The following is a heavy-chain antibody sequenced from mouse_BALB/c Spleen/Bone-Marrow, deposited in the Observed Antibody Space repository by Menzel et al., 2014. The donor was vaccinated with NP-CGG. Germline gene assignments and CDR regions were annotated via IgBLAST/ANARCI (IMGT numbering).Heavy chain of an antibody. V-gene: IGHV5-6-3*01. Sequence: EVQLVESGGGLVQPGASLKLSCEAFGFTFSNYGMPWVRQTPDKRLDLVATINSNGGTTYYPDSVKGRFTIARDNAKNALYQQISNLRTENTAVYYCEKGLRCVSYKPEFAYWGQGTPVNVST. D-gene: IGHD2-10*01. J-gene: IGHJ3*01. CDR2: INSNGGTT. CDR1: GFTFSNYG. CDR3: EKGLRCVSYKPEFAY.